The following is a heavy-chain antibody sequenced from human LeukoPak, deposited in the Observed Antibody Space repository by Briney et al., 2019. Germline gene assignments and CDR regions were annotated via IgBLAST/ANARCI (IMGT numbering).Heavy chain of an antibody. CDR3: TRDQKQYKKGATTGDYFDY. CDR1: GFTFSNYD. D-gene: IGHD1-26*01. J-gene: IGHJ4*02. V-gene: IGHV3-49*04. Sequence: PGGSLRLSCEASGFTFSNYDMHWVRQAPGKGLEWVGFIRSKAYGGTTEYAASVKGRFTISRDDSKSIAYLQMNSLKTEDTAVYYCTRDQKQYKKGATTGDYFDYWGQGTLVTVSS. CDR2: IRSKAYGGTT.